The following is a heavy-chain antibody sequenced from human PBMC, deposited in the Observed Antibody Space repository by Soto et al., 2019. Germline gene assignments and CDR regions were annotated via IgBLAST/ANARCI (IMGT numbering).Heavy chain of an antibody. CDR3: AREGFCSSGSCALYFHDFFGMDV. CDR2: ISTYNENT. J-gene: IGHJ6*02. CDR1: GYTFSRYD. V-gene: IGHV1-18*01. D-gene: IGHD2-15*01. Sequence: QAQLVQSGAEVKKPGASVKVSCKASGYTFSRYDISWVRQAPGQGLEWMGWISTYNENTKYAQKFQGRVTMTTDTSTSTAYMELRSLTSDDTAMYYCAREGFCSSGSCALYFHDFFGMDVWGQGTTVTVSS.